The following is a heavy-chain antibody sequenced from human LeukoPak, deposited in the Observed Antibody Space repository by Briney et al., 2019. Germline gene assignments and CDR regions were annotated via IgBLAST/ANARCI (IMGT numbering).Heavy chain of an antibody. CDR1: GGSISSGSYY. CDR3: ARGSYFDWFNYFDY. J-gene: IGHJ4*02. Sequence: KPSQTLSLTCTVSGGSISSGSYYWSWIRQPAGKGLEWIGRIYSSGSTNYKPSLKSRVTISVDTSKNQFSLKLSSVTAADTAVYYCARGSYFDWFNYFDYWGQGTLVTVSS. V-gene: IGHV4-61*02. D-gene: IGHD3-9*01. CDR2: IYSSGST.